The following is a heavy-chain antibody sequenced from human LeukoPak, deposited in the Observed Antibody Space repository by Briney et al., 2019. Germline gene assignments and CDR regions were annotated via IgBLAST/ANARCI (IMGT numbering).Heavy chain of an antibody. CDR1: GGSISSYY. Sequence: SETLSLTCTVSGGSISSYYWSWIRQPPGKGLEWIGYIYYSGSTNYNPSLKSRVTISVDTSKNQFSLKLSSVTAADTAVYYCAGATTYYYDSSGYYFDYWGQGTLVTVSS. J-gene: IGHJ4*02. D-gene: IGHD3-22*01. CDR3: AGATTYYYDSSGYYFDY. V-gene: IGHV4-59*01. CDR2: IYYSGST.